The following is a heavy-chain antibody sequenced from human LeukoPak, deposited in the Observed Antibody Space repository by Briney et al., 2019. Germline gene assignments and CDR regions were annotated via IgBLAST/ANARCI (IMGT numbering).Heavy chain of an antibody. CDR3: ARGSRYGDYPYYCDF. Sequence: GGSLRLSCAASGFTFGSYGMHWVRQAPGKGLDWVAFVRYDGNNPYYSASVKGRFTISRDNSKNTVLLQMNNLRLEDAAIYYCARGSRYGDYPYYCDFWGQGTLVTVSS. CDR1: GFTFGSYG. J-gene: IGHJ4*02. D-gene: IGHD4-17*01. V-gene: IGHV3-30*02. CDR2: VRYDGNNP.